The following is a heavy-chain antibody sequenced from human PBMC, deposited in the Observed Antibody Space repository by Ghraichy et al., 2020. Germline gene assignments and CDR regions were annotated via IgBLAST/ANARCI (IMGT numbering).Heavy chain of an antibody. V-gene: IGHV4-34*01. Sequence: GSLRLSCAVYGGSFSGYYWSWIRQPPGKGLEWIGEINHSGSTNYNPSLKSRVTISVDTSKNQFSLKLSSVTAADTAVYYCARGGRRWLQLRLYYYYGMDVWGQGTTVTVSS. CDR1: GGSFSGYY. CDR2: INHSGST. CDR3: ARGGRRWLQLRLYYYYGMDV. D-gene: IGHD5-24*01. J-gene: IGHJ6*02.